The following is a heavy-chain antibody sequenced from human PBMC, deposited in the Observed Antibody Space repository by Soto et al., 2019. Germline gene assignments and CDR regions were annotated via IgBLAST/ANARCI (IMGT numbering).Heavy chain of an antibody. V-gene: IGHV3-72*01. CDR3: IRVTYISGWYGDY. Sequence: GVLRLSCAASGFTFSDHYMDWVRQAPGKGLEWVGRSRNKANSYTTEYAASVKGRFTVSRDESQNSVLLQMNSLKIEDTAVYYCIRVTYISGWYGDYWGQGTLVNVSS. CDR1: GFTFSDHY. J-gene: IGHJ4*02. D-gene: IGHD6-19*01. CDR2: SRNKANSYTT.